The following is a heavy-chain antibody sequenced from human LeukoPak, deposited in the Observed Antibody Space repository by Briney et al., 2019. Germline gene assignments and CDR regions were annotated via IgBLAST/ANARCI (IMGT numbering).Heavy chain of an antibody. V-gene: IGHV3-23*01. J-gene: IGHJ6*03. Sequence: GGSLRLSCAASGFTFSSYAMSWVRQAPGKGLEWVSAISGSGGSTYYADSVKGRFTISRDNSKNTLYLQMNSLRAEDTAVYCCAKGPLLPYYMDVWGKGTTVTVSS. CDR2: ISGSGGST. D-gene: IGHD3-3*01. CDR3: AKGPLLPYYMDV. CDR1: GFTFSSYA.